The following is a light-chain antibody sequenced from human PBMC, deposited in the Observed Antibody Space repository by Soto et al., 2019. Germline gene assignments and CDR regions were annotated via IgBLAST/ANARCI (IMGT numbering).Light chain of an antibody. V-gene: IGLV2-14*01. Sequence: QSALTQPASVSGSPGQSITITCTVSSSDVGYFEYVSWFQQHPDKAPRLIIYEVTNRPSGISNRFSGSKSGDTASLTISGLRAEDEADYYCSSFTATSTYVFGTGTKVTVL. CDR2: EVT. CDR1: SSDVGYFEY. J-gene: IGLJ1*01. CDR3: SSFTATSTYV.